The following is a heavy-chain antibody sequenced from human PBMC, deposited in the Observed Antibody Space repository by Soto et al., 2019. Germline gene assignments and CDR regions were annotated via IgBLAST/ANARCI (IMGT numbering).Heavy chain of an antibody. V-gene: IGHV4-39*01. CDR3: ASHARGVSGRNWFDP. J-gene: IGHJ5*02. D-gene: IGHD5-12*01. Sequence: QLQLQESGPGLVKPSETLSLTCTVSGGSFSSSSYYWGWLRPPPGKGLEWIGSIYYSGSTYYNPSLKSRVTISVDTSKNQFSLKLSSVTAADTAVYYCASHARGVSGRNWFDPWGQGTLVTVSS. CDR1: GGSFSSSSYY. CDR2: IYYSGST.